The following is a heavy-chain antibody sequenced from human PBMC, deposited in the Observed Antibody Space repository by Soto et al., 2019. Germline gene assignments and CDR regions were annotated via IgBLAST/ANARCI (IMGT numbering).Heavy chain of an antibody. CDR2: IYYSGST. J-gene: IGHJ5*02. D-gene: IGHD3-10*01. CDR1: GGSISSGGYY. V-gene: IGHV4-31*01. CDR3: ARALITMVRGVNWFDP. Sequence: QVQLQESGPGLVKPSQTLSLTCTVSGGSISSGGYYWSWIRQHPGKGLEWIGYIYYSGSTYYNPSLKSQVTISVDTSKNQFSLKLSSVTAADTAVYYCARALITMVRGVNWFDPWGQGTLVTVSS.